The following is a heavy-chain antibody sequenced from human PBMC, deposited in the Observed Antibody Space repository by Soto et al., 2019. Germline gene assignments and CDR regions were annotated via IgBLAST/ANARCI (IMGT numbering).Heavy chain of an antibody. CDR1: GGTFSSYT. J-gene: IGHJ5*02. V-gene: IGHV1-69*08. CDR3: ARENYYGSGSYLTLYNWFDP. D-gene: IGHD3-10*01. Sequence: QVQLVQSGAEVKKPGSSVKVSCKASGGTFSSYTISWVRQAPGQGLEWMGRIIPILGIANYAQKFQGRVTITADKSTSTAYMELSSLRSEDTAVYYCARENYYGSGSYLTLYNWFDPWGQGTLVTVSS. CDR2: IIPILGIA.